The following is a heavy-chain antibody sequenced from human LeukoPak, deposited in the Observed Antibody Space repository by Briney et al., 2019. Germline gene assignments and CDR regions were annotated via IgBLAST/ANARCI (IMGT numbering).Heavy chain of an antibody. D-gene: IGHD3-3*01. CDR2: ISAYNGNT. J-gene: IGHJ4*02. V-gene: IGHV1-18*01. CDR3: ARVTPAYYDFWSGPGSVDY. Sequence: ASVKVSCKASGCTFTSYGISWVRQAPGQGLEWMGWISAYNGNTNYAQKLQGRVTMTTDTSTSTAYMELRSLRSDDTAVYYCARVTPAYYDFWSGPGSVDYWGQGTLVTVSS. CDR1: GCTFTSYG.